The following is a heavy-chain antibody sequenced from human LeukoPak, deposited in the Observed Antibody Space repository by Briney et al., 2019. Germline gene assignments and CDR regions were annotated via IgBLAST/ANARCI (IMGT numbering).Heavy chain of an antibody. CDR3: AKDFSSASYTYYYYYMDV. V-gene: IGHV4-4*02. Sequence: PSGTLSLTCAVSGGSISSSNWWSWVRQPPGKGLEWIGSIYYSGNTYYNPSLKSRVTISLDTSKNQFSLKVSSVTAADTAIYYCAKDFSSASYTYYYYYMDVWGKGTTVTVSS. D-gene: IGHD6-25*01. CDR2: IYYSGNT. J-gene: IGHJ6*03. CDR1: GGSISSSNW.